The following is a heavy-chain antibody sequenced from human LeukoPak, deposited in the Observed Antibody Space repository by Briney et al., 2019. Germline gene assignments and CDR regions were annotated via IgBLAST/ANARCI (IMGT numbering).Heavy chain of an antibody. V-gene: IGHV4-59*11. D-gene: IGHD2-2*01. Sequence: SETLSLTCTVSGGSISSHYWSWIRQPPGKGLEWIGYIYYSGSTNYNPSLKSRVTISVDTSKNQFSLKLSSVTAADTAVYYCARVRYCSSTSCYYYYYYMDAWGKGTTVTVSS. J-gene: IGHJ6*03. CDR3: ARVRYCSSTSCYYYYYYMDA. CDR1: GGSISSHY. CDR2: IYYSGST.